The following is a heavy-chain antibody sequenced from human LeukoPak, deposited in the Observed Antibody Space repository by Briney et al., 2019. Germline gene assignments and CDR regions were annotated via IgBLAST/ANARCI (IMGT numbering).Heavy chain of an antibody. CDR2: ISYDGTNK. CDR3: ARDGLVAVAGPNYYYYYGMDV. V-gene: IGHV3-30*14. J-gene: IGHJ6*02. D-gene: IGHD6-19*01. Sequence: GGSLRLSCAASGFTFSSYAMHWVRQAPGKGLEWVALISYDGTNKYYADSVKGRFTLSRDISKNTLYLQMNSLRAEDTAVYYCARDGLVAVAGPNYYYYYGMDVWGQGTTVTVSS. CDR1: GFTFSSYA.